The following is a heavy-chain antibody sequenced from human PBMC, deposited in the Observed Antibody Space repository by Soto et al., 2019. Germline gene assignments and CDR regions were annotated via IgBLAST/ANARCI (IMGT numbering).Heavy chain of an antibody. D-gene: IGHD2-21*02. CDR3: ASIPRRGYSYGIDY. J-gene: IGHJ4*02. CDR1: GGSISSGTSY. V-gene: IGHV4-31*03. Sequence: QVQLQESGPGLVKPSQTLSLTCNVSGGSISSGTSYWTWIRQHPGEGLEWIGHIYFTGATYSNPSLRSRLTMSVDTSKNQSSLKLTSVTAADTATSYCASIPRRGYSYGIDYWGQGTLVTVSS. CDR2: IYFTGAT.